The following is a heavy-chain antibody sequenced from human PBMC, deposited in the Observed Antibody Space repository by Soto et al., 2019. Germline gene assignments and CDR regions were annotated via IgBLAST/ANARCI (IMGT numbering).Heavy chain of an antibody. V-gene: IGHV1-46*03. Sequence: QVQLVQSGAEVKKPGASVKVSCKASGYTFTSYYMHWVRQAPGQGLEWMGIINPSGGSTSYAQKFQGRVTMTRDTSTSTVYMELSSLRSEDTAVYYCARDQLERRDYYYYYGMDVWGQGTTVTVSS. D-gene: IGHD1-1*01. J-gene: IGHJ6*02. CDR2: INPSGGST. CDR1: GYTFTSYY. CDR3: ARDQLERRDYYYYYGMDV.